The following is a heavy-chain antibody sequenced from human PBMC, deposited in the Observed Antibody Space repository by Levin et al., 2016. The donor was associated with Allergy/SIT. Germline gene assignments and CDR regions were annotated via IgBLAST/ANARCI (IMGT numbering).Heavy chain of an antibody. V-gene: IGHV4-39*01. CDR2: IYYSGST. J-gene: IGHJ2*01. Sequence: SETLSLTCTVSGGSISSSSYYWGWIRQPPGKGLEWIGSIYYSGSTYYNPSLKSRVTISVDTSKNQFSLKLSSVTAADTAVYYCARHATITFGGVIVRDWYFDLWGRGTLVTVSS. D-gene: IGHD3-16*02. CDR3: ARHATITFGGVIVRDWYFDL. CDR1: GGSISSSSYY.